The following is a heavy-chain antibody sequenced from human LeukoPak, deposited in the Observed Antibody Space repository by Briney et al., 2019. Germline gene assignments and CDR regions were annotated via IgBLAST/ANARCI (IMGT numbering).Heavy chain of an antibody. CDR2: IYYSGST. CDR1: GYSISSGYY. CDR3: ARDRSEYYYGSGSYYKD. V-gene: IGHV4-38-2*02. Sequence: SETLSLTCTVSGYSISSGYYWGWIRQPPGKGLEWIGSIYYSGSTYYNPSLKSRVTISVDTSKNQFSLKLSSVTAADTAVYYCARDRSEYYYGSGSYYKDWGQGTLVTVSS. D-gene: IGHD3-10*01. J-gene: IGHJ4*02.